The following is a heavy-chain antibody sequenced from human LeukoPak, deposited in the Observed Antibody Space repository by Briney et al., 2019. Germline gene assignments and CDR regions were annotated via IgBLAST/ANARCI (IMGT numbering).Heavy chain of an antibody. CDR1: GGPFGAYY. V-gene: IGHV4-34*01. Sequence: SETLSLTCAVYGGPFGAYYWSWIRQPPGKGLEWIGEINYSGSTNYNPSLKSRVTISIDTSKSHFSLKLSSVTAADTAVYYCAGPGAGDLDYWGQGTLVTVSS. D-gene: IGHD3-10*01. CDR2: INYSGST. J-gene: IGHJ4*02. CDR3: AGPGAGDLDY.